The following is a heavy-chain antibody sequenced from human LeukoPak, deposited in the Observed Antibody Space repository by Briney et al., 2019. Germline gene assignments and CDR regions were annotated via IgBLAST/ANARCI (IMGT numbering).Heavy chain of an antibody. V-gene: IGHV3-23*01. CDR2: ISGSGGNT. Sequence: GGSLRLSCAASGFTFSSYAMSWVRQAPGKGLEWVSVISGSGGNTYYAVSVKGRFTISRDNSKNTLYLQMNSLRAEDTAVYYCAKDIFYGSGSYGAFDIWGQGTMVTVSS. CDR1: GFTFSSYA. D-gene: IGHD3-10*01. J-gene: IGHJ3*02. CDR3: AKDIFYGSGSYGAFDI.